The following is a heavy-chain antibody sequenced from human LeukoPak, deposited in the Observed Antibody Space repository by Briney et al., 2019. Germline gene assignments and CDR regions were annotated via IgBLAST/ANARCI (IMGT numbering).Heavy chain of an antibody. CDR1: SGSISSSGFY. V-gene: IGHV4-39*07. CDR3: ARSGSYYDVGRKYYFDY. Sequence: PSETLSLTCTVSSGSISSSGFYWGWIRQPPGKGLEWIGSIYYSGSTYYNPSLKSRVTMSVDTSKNQFSLKLSSVTAADTAVYYCARSGSYYDVGRKYYFDYWGQGTLVTVSS. J-gene: IGHJ4*02. D-gene: IGHD1-26*01. CDR2: IYYSGST.